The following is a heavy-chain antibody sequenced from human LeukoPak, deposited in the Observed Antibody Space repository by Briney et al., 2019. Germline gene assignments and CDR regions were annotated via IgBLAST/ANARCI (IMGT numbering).Heavy chain of an antibody. V-gene: IGHV4-34*01. CDR2: INHSGST. J-gene: IGHJ4*02. Sequence: SETLSLTCAVYGGSFSGYYWNWIRQPPGKGLEWIGEINHSGSTNYNPSLKSRVTISVDTSKNQFSLKLSSVTAADTAVYYCASKGGLIAAAGTFDYWGQGTLVTVSS. D-gene: IGHD6-13*01. CDR1: GGSFSGYY. CDR3: ASKGGLIAAAGTFDY.